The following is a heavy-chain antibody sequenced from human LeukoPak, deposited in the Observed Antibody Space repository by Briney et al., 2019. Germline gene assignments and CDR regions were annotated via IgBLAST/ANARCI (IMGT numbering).Heavy chain of an antibody. Sequence: SGGSLRLSCAASGFTFSSYGMHWVRQAPGKGLEWVAFIRYDGSNKYYADSVKGRFTISRDNSKNTLYLQMNSLRAEDTAVYYCAKDRGYYDSSGYYRPPGDYWGQGTLVTVSS. CDR1: GFTFSSYG. V-gene: IGHV3-30*02. CDR3: AKDRGYYDSSGYYRPPGDY. J-gene: IGHJ4*02. CDR2: IRYDGSNK. D-gene: IGHD3-22*01.